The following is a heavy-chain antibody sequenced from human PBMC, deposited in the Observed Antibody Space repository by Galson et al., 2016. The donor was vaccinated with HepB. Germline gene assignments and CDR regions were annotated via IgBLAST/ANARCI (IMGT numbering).Heavy chain of an antibody. CDR3: AKPIRFLGGFFDL. J-gene: IGHJ3*01. V-gene: IGHV3-9*01. CDR1: GFTFDDYA. D-gene: IGHD3-3*01. CDR2: ISWDSGNI. Sequence: LRLSCAASGFTFDDYAMHWVRQAPGKGLEWVSGISWDSGNIDYGDSVKGRFTISRDNARNSLFLQMNSLRPEDTALYYCAKPIRFLGGFFDLWGQGTMVTVSS.